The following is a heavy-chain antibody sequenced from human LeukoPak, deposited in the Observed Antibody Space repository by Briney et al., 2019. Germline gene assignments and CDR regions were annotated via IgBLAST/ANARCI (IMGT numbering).Heavy chain of an antibody. D-gene: IGHD1-26*01. V-gene: IGHV3-30*18. CDR1: GFTFSSYG. J-gene: IGHJ4*02. CDR2: ISYDGSNK. CDR3: AKGATNPCD. Sequence: GGSLRLSCAASGFTFSSYGMHWVRQAPGKGLEWVAVISYDGSNKYYADSVKGRFTISRDNSKNTLYLQINSLRAEDTAVYYCAKGATNPCDWGQGTLVTVSS.